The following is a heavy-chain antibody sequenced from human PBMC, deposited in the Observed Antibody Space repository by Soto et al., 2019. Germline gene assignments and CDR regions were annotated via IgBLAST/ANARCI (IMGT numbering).Heavy chain of an antibody. CDR2: IFYTGST. CDR1: GVSISSSSYY. V-gene: IGHV4-39*01. Sequence: PSETLSLTCTVSGVSISSSSYYWGWIRQPPGEGLEWIGTIFYTGSTYYYPSLKSRVTISVDTSRNQFSLKLTSVTAADTAVYYCARQERSGVGRLNWFDPWGKGTLVTVSS. D-gene: IGHD1-26*01. CDR3: ARQERSGVGRLNWFDP. J-gene: IGHJ5*02.